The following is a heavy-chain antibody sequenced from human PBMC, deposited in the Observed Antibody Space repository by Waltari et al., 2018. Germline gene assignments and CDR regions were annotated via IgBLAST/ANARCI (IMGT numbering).Heavy chain of an antibody. CDR2: IYYSGST. CDR3: ASLIVGAAERDY. CDR1: GGSISSSSYY. J-gene: IGHJ4*02. Sequence: QLQLQESGPGLVKPSETLSLTCTVSGGSISSSSYYWGWIRQPPGKGLEWIGSIYYSGSTYYNPSLKSRVTISEDTSKNQFSLKRSSGTAADTAVYYCASLIVGAAERDYWGQGTLVTVSS. V-gene: IGHV4-39*01. D-gene: IGHD1-26*01.